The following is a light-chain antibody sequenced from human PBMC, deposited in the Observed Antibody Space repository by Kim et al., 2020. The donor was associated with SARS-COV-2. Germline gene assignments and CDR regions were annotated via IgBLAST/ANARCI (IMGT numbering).Light chain of an antibody. Sequence: ASVTLTCTLNSEHSSNAIAWHQHQPEKGPRYLMNLSSDGSHTKGVGIPDRFSGSSSGAERFLIISSLQSEDEADYYCQTWDTGLWVFGGGTQLTVL. CDR2: LSSDGSH. V-gene: IGLV4-69*02. CDR1: SEHSSNA. CDR3: QTWDTGLWV. J-gene: IGLJ3*02.